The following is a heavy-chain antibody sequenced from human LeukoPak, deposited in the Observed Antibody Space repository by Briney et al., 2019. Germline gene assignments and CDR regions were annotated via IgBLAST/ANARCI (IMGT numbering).Heavy chain of an antibody. V-gene: IGHV3-23*01. J-gene: IGHJ4*02. Sequence: GGALRLSCAASGFTFSSYAMSWVRQAPGKGLEWVSAISGSGGSTYYANSVKGRFTISRENSKNTLYLQMNSLRAEDTAVYYCAKDAGSDGTFDYWGQGTLVTVSS. CDR1: GFTFSSYA. CDR3: AKDAGSDGTFDY. CDR2: ISGSGGST. D-gene: IGHD2-21*02.